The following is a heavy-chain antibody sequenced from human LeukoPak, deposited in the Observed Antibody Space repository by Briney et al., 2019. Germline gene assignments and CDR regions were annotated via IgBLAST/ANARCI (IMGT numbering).Heavy chain of an antibody. Sequence: TSETLSLTCTVSGGSISSYYWSWIRQPPGKGLEWIGYISYSGSTDYSPSLKSRVTISVDTSKNQFSLKLRSVTAADTAVYYCARQRLRLGEISHWGQGTLVTVSS. V-gene: IGHV4-59*08. CDR1: GGSISSYY. D-gene: IGHD3-16*01. J-gene: IGHJ4*02. CDR3: ARQRLRLGEISH. CDR2: ISYSGST.